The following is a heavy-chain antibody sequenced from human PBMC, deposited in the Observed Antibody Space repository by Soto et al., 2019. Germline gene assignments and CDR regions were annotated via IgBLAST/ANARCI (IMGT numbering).Heavy chain of an antibody. CDR3: ARSGVVVPAATNWFDP. V-gene: IGHV4-59*01. J-gene: IGHJ5*02. Sequence: PSETLSLTCTVSVGSISSYYWSWIRQPPGKGLEWIGYIYYSGSTNYNPSLKSRVTISVDTSKNQFSLKLSSVTAADTAVYYCARSGVVVPAATNWFDPWGQGTLVTF. D-gene: IGHD2-2*01. CDR1: VGSISSYY. CDR2: IYYSGST.